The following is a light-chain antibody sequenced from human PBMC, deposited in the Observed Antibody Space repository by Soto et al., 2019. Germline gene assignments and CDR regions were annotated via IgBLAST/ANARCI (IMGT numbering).Light chain of an antibody. J-gene: IGKJ4*01. V-gene: IGKV3D-15*01. Sequence: EIVMTQSPATLSVSPGERATLSCRASQSVRSYLAWYQQKPGQAPRLLIYDASNRATGIPARFSGSGSGTDFTLTISRLEPEDFAVYYCQQYNNWPLTFGGGTKVDIK. CDR1: QSVRSY. CDR2: DAS. CDR3: QQYNNWPLT.